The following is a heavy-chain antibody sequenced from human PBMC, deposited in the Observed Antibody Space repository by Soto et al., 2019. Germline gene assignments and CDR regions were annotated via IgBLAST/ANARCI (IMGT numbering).Heavy chain of an antibody. Sequence: PSETLSLTCTVSGGSISSGFYYWGWIRQPPGKGLEYIGSQYYARSTYCNPSLKSRVTILVDTSKNQFSLKLSSVTAADTAVYFCARGDDFAGNDYFDYWGQGTLVTVSS. V-gene: IGHV4-39*01. J-gene: IGHJ4*02. CDR2: QYYARST. D-gene: IGHD1-1*01. CDR3: ARGDDFAGNDYFDY. CDR1: GGSISSGFYY.